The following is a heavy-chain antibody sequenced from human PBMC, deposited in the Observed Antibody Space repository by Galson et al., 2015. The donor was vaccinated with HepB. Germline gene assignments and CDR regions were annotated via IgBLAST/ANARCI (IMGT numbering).Heavy chain of an antibody. CDR3: AKGSPTSLYHYYMDV. D-gene: IGHD1-1*01. Sequence: SLRLSCAASGLTLISYDMSWVRQAPGKGLEWISGISDNDVSTHYADPVKGRFTISRHKSKNMLYLQMNRLRIGDTAVYYCAKGSPTSLYHYYMDVWGKGTTVIVSS. CDR2: ISDNDVST. V-gene: IGHV3-23*01. J-gene: IGHJ6*03. CDR1: GLTLISYD.